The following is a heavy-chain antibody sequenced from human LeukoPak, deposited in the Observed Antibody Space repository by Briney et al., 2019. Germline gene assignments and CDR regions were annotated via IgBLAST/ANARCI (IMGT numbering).Heavy chain of an antibody. V-gene: IGHV4-61*02. CDR2: IYTSGST. CDR1: GYSISSGYY. J-gene: IGHJ4*02. D-gene: IGHD3-22*01. CDR3: ARALYYDSSGYCDY. Sequence: SETLSLTCTVSGYSISSGYYWGWIRQPAGKGLEWIGRIYTSGSTNYNPSLKSRVTISVDTSKNQFSLKLSSVTAADTAVYYCARALYYDSSGYCDYWGQGTLVTVSS.